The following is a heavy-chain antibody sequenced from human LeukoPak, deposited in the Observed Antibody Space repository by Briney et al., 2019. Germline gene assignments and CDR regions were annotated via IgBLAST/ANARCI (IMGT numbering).Heavy chain of an antibody. CDR3: AGGIAAAGLPN. J-gene: IGHJ4*02. CDR2: TYYRSKWSN. Sequence: SQTLSLTCVIPRDSVSSNSAAWSWIRQSPSRGLEWLGRTYYRSKWSNDYAVSVKSRITINPDTSKNQFSLQLNSVTPEDTAVYYCAGGIAAAGLPNWGQGTLVTVSS. D-gene: IGHD6-13*01. V-gene: IGHV6-1*01. CDR1: RDSVSSNSAA.